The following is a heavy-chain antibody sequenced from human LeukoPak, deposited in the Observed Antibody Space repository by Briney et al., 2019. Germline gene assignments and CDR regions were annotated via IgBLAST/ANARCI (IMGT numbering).Heavy chain of an antibody. CDR2: INPNSGGS. CDR1: GYTFTGYY. J-gene: IGHJ4*02. Sequence: ASVTVSCKASGYTFTGYYMHWVRQAPGQGLEWMGWINPNSGGSNYAQKFQGRVTMTRDTSISTAYMELSRLRSDDTVVYYCAREKNRSLGYSYGLGYWGQGTLVTVSS. CDR3: AREKNRSLGYSYGLGY. D-gene: IGHD5-18*01. V-gene: IGHV1-2*02.